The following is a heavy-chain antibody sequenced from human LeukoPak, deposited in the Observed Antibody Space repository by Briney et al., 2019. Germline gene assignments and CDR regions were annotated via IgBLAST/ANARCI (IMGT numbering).Heavy chain of an antibody. CDR1: GYTFTSYD. Sequence: ASVKVSCKASGYTFTSYDINWVRQATGRGLEWMGWMNPNSGNTGYAQKFQGRVTMTRNTSISTAYMELSSLRSEDTAVYYCVWFGELMAFDYWGQGTLVTVSS. CDR2: MNPNSGNT. V-gene: IGHV1-8*01. D-gene: IGHD3-10*01. J-gene: IGHJ4*02. CDR3: VWFGELMAFDY.